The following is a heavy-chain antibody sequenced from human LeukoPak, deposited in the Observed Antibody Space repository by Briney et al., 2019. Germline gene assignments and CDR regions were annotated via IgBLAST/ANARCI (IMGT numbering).Heavy chain of an antibody. Sequence: GASVKVSCTASGYTFTSYAMHWVRQAPGQRLEWMGWSNAGNRNTKYSQEFQGRVTITRDTSASTAYMELSSLRSEDMAVYYCARGNPTYYYDSSGHSDYWGQGTLVTVSS. CDR2: SNAGNRNT. V-gene: IGHV1-3*02. J-gene: IGHJ4*02. D-gene: IGHD3-22*01. CDR1: GYTFTSYA. CDR3: ARGNPTYYYDSSGHSDY.